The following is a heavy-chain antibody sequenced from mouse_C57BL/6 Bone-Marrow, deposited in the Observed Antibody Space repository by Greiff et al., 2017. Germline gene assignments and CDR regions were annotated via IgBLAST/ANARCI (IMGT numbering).Heavy chain of an antibody. CDR1: GYTFTSYG. CDR2: IYPRSGNT. J-gene: IGHJ3*01. D-gene: IGHD2-3*01. V-gene: IGHV1-81*01. CDR3: ARCWLLVRFAY. Sequence: VQLQQSGAELARPGASVKLSCKASGYTFTSYGISWVKQRTGQGLEWIGEIYPRSGNTYYNEKFKGKATLTANKSSSTAYMELRSLTSEDSAVYVSARCWLLVRFAYWGQGALVTVSA.